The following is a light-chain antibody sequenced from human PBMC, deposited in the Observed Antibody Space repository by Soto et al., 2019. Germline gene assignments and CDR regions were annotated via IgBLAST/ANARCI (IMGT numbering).Light chain of an antibody. CDR3: QRYDESTLT. J-gene: IGKJ4*01. CDR1: QSVRNRD. Sequence: EVVLTQSPGTLSLTPGERATLSCRASQSVRNRDLAWYQQKPGQAPRLLIYGASNRATDVPDRFSGSGSGTDFTLTISRLEPEDFALCYCQRYDESTLTFGGGTKVEHK. CDR2: GAS. V-gene: IGKV3-20*01.